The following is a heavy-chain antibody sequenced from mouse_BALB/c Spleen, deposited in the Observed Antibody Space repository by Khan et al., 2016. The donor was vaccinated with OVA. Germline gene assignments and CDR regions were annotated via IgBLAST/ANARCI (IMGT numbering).Heavy chain of an antibody. Sequence: DLVKPGASVKLSCKASGYTFTSYWINWIKQRPGQGLEWIGRISPGSGTPYYNEMFKGKATLTVDTSSSTAYIQLSSLSSEDSAVYFFVRGNYYGRSHYAMDYWGQGTAVTVSS. D-gene: IGHD1-1*01. J-gene: IGHJ4*01. CDR2: ISPGSGTP. CDR3: VRGNYYGRSHYAMDY. CDR1: GYTFTSYW. V-gene: IGHV1S41*01.